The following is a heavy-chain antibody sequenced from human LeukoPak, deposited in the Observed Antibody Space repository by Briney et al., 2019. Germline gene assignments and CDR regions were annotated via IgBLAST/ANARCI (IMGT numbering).Heavy chain of an antibody. V-gene: IGHV1-2*02. D-gene: IGHD3-22*01. J-gene: IGHJ4*02. Sequence: ASVKVSCKASGYTFTGYYMHWVRKAPGQGLGLMGWINPNSGGTNYAQKFRGRVHMTRDTSISTVHMELSRLRSDDTAVYYCARDRADYYDSSGYCVWGQGTLVTVSS. CDR3: ARDRADYYDSSGYCV. CDR1: GYTFTGYY. CDR2: INPNSGGT.